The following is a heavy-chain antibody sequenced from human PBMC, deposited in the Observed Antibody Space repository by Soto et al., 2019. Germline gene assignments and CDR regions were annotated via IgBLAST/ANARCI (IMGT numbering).Heavy chain of an antibody. J-gene: IGHJ4*02. CDR2: INPNSGGT. Sequence: ASVKVSCKASGYTFTGYYMHCVLQAPVQWLEWMGWINPNSGGTNYAQKFQGRVTMTRDTSISTAYMELSRLRSDDTAVYYCARARDRYCSGGSCYAARYWGQGTLVTVSS. CDR3: ARARDRYCSGGSCYAARY. CDR1: GYTFTGYY. D-gene: IGHD2-15*01. V-gene: IGHV1-2*02.